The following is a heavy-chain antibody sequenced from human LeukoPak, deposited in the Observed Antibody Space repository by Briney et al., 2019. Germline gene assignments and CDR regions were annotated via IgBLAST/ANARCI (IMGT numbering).Heavy chain of an antibody. CDR2: IYTSGST. D-gene: IGHD6-13*01. V-gene: IGHV4-4*07. CDR1: GGSISSYY. J-gene: IGHJ6*02. Sequence: SETLSLTCTVSGGSISSYYWSWIRQPAGKGLEWIGRIYTSGSTNYNPSLKSRVTMSVDTSKNQFSLKLSSVTAADTAVYYCARESGSRDHYYYYGMDVWGQGTLVTVAS. CDR3: ARESGSRDHYYYYGMDV.